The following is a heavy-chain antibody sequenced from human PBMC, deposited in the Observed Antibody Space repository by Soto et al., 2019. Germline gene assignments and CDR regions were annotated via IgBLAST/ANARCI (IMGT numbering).Heavy chain of an antibody. CDR2: IYPGDSDT. D-gene: IGHD3-10*01. J-gene: IGHJ3*02. CDR1: GYSFTSHW. V-gene: IGHV5-51*01. Sequence: GESLKISCKGSGYSFTSHWIGWVRQMPGKGLESLWIIYPGDSDTRYSPSFQGQVTITADKSISPAYLQWSILKAADTAIYYCALLDSGGYGGAFDIWGPGTMVTVSS. CDR3: ALLDSGGYGGAFDI.